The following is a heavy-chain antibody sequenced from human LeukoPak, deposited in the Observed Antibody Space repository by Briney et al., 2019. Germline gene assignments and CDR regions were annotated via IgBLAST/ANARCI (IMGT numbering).Heavy chain of an antibody. CDR1: GYTFTGYY. Sequence: ASVTVSCKASGYTFTGYYMHWVRQDPGQGLECMGWINPNSGGTNYAQKFQGRVTMTRDTSISTAYMELSRLRSDDTAVYYCARRYCSGGSCYLYHSDYWGQGILVTVSS. CDR3: ARRYCSGGSCYLYHSDY. D-gene: IGHD2-15*01. V-gene: IGHV1-2*02. CDR2: INPNSGGT. J-gene: IGHJ4*02.